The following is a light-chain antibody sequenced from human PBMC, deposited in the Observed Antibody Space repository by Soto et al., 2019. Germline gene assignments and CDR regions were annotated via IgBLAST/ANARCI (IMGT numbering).Light chain of an antibody. CDR2: SNN. CDR3: AAWDDSLNGWV. CDR1: SSNLGSNT. V-gene: IGLV1-44*01. Sequence: QFVLTQPPSASGTPGQRVIISCSGTSSNLGSNTANWYQQFPGTAPKVLIYSNNERPSRVPDRFSGSKSGTSASLAISELQSEDEADYYCAAWDDSLNGWVFGGGTKLTVL. J-gene: IGLJ3*02.